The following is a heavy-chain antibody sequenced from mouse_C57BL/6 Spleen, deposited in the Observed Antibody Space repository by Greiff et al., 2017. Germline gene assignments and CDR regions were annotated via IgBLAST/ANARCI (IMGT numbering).Heavy chain of an antibody. CDR2: LYPGNSDT. CDR1: GYTFTSSW. D-gene: IGHD6-1*01. CDR3: TREPSGAY. J-gene: IGHJ3*01. Sequence: VQLQQSGTVLARPGASVKMSCKTSGYTFTSSWMHWVKQRPGQGLEWIGALYPGNSDTSYNQKFKGKDKLTAVTSASTAYMELSSLTKEDSAVYYCTREPSGAYWGQGTLVTGSA. V-gene: IGHV1-5*01.